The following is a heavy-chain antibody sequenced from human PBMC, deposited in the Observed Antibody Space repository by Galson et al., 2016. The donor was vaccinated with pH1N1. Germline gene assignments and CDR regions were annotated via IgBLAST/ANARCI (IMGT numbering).Heavy chain of an antibody. CDR3: ASGGRLPTRPLEGDDS. CDR2: ISASSLSI. J-gene: IGHJ4*02. V-gene: IGHV3-48*02. CDR1: GFTFSTYN. D-gene: IGHD3-16*01. Sequence: SLRLSCAASGFTFSTYNMNWVRQAPGKGLEWLSYISASSLSIYYADSVKGRFTISRDNAKKSLYLQMNSLRDDETAMYYCASGGRLPTRPLEGDDSWGQGTLVTVSS.